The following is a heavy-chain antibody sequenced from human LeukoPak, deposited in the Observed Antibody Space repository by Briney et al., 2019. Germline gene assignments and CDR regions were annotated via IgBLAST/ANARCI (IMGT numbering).Heavy chain of an antibody. CDR1: GFTFSSYS. D-gene: IGHD5-18*01. V-gene: IGHV3-21*01. CDR2: ISSSSSYI. J-gene: IGHJ4*02. Sequence: GGSLRLSCAASGFTFSSYSMNWVRQAPGKGLEWVSSISSSSSYIYYADSVKGRFTISRDNAKNSLYLQMNSLRAQDTAVYYCPSDVDTAMIDYWGQGTLVTVSS. CDR3: PSDVDTAMIDY.